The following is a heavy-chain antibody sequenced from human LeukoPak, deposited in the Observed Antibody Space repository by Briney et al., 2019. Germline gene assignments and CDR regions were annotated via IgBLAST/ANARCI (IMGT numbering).Heavy chain of an antibody. CDR2: IYYSGST. D-gene: IGHD3-10*01. CDR3: ARLRITMVRGVILTMVDDAYDI. CDR1: GGSFSSYY. V-gene: IGHV4-39*01. J-gene: IGHJ3*02. Sequence: SETLSLTCAVYGGSFSSYYWGWIRQPPGKGLEYIGTIYYSGSTYYNPSLKSRVTISVDTSKNQFSLKLSSVTAADTAVYYCARLRITMVRGVILTMVDDAYDIWGQGTMVTVSS.